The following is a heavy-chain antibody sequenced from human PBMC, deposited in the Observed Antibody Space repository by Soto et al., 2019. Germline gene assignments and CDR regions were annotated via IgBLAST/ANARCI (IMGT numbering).Heavy chain of an antibody. CDR2: INHSGST. CDR1: GGSFSGYY. D-gene: IGHD3-3*01. V-gene: IGHV4-34*01. Sequence: SETLSLTCAVYGGSFSGYYWSWIRQPPGKGLEWIGEINHSGSTNYNPSLKSRVTISVDTSKNQFSLKLSSVTAADTAVYYCARGGRFLEWLARQRGGWFDPWGQGTLVTVSS. J-gene: IGHJ5*02. CDR3: ARGGRFLEWLARQRGGWFDP.